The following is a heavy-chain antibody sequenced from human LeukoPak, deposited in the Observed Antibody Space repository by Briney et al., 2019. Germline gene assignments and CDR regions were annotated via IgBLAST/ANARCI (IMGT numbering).Heavy chain of an antibody. CDR2: VNLQGST. V-gene: IGHV4-4*02. J-gene: IGHJ4*02. CDR3: AREGGPYRPLDY. CDR1: GGSITNTNY. Sequence: PSGTLSLTCGASGGSITNTNYWTWVRQPPRKGLEWIGEVNLQGSTNYNPSLMGRVAISVDTSENHISLQLTSVTAADTAVYYCAREGGPYRPLDYSGQGTLVTVSS.